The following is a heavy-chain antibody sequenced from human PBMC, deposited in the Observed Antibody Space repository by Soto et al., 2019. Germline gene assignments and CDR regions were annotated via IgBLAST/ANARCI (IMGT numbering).Heavy chain of an antibody. J-gene: IGHJ6*03. D-gene: IGHD3-10*01. Sequence: SETLSLTCAVYGGSFSGYYWIWIRQPPGKGLEWIGEINHSGSTNYNPSLKSRVTISVDTSKNQFSLKLSSVTAADTAVYYCARGPNYYGSGSYYNVGRYYYYYYYMDVWGKGTTVTVSS. CDR2: INHSGST. CDR3: ARGPNYYGSGSYYNVGRYYYYYYYMDV. CDR1: GGSFSGYY. V-gene: IGHV4-34*01.